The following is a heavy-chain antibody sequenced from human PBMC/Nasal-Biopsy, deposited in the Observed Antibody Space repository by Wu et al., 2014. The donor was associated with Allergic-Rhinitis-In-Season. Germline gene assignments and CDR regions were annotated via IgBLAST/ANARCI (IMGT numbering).Heavy chain of an antibody. CDR2: IYYSGNT. CDR3: ARMNNSGWFGARFDS. J-gene: IGHJ5*01. CDR1: GGSVTSYY. D-gene: IGHD3-10*01. Sequence: VSGGSVTSYYWTWIRQPPGKGLEWIGVIYYSGNTHYNSSLKSRVTISEDTSKNHFSLNLASVSAADTAVYYCARMNNSGWFGARFDSWGQGILVTVSS. V-gene: IGHV4-59*02.